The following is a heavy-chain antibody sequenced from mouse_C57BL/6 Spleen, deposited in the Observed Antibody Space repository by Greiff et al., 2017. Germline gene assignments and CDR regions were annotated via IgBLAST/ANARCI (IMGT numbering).Heavy chain of an antibody. Sequence: EVQLVESGGDLVKPGGSLKLSCAASGFTFSSYGMSWVRQTPDKRLEWVATISSGGSYTYYPDSVKGRFTISRDNAKNTLYLQMSSLKSEDTAMYYCARWDYDGGYAMDYWGQGTTLTVSS. CDR1: GFTFSSYG. J-gene: IGHJ4*01. D-gene: IGHD2-4*01. CDR2: ISSGGSYT. V-gene: IGHV5-6*01. CDR3: ARWDYDGGYAMDY.